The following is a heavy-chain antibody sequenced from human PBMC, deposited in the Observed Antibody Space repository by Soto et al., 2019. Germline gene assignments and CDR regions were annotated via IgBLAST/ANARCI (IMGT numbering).Heavy chain of an antibody. V-gene: IGHV3-23*01. J-gene: IGHJ4*02. Sequence: PGGSLRLSCAASGFTFTFYAMSWVRQAPGKGLQWVSGITGSGDITYYADSVKDRFTISRDNSKNTLYLQMNSLRAEDTAVYYCPKAEDSGAYKGSSLDFWGQGALVTVSS. CDR2: ITGSGDIT. CDR1: GFTFTFYA. CDR3: PKAEDSGAYKGSSLDF. D-gene: IGHD3-22*01.